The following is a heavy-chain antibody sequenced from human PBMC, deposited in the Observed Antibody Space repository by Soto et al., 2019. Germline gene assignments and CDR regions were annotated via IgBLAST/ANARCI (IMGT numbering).Heavy chain of an antibody. D-gene: IGHD4-4*01. CDR2: ISYDGSNK. J-gene: IGHJ2*01. CDR3: ARPPRRDDYNWGYFDL. Sequence: QVQLVESGGGVVQPGRSLRLSCAASGFTFSSYAMHWVRQAPGKGLEWVAVISYDGSNKYYADSVKGRFTISRDNSKNPLYLQMNSLRTEDTGVYYWARPPRRDDYNWGYFDLWGRATLVTVSS. V-gene: IGHV3-30-3*01. CDR1: GFTFSSYA.